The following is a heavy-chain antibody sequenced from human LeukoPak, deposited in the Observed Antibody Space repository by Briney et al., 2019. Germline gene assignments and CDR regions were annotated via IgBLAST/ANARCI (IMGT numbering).Heavy chain of an antibody. J-gene: IGHJ3*02. D-gene: IGHD1-26*01. Sequence: GGSLRLSCAASGFTVSTNYMSWVRQAPGKGLEWVSVIYSDGRTYYADSVKGRFTISRDNSKNTLYLQMNTLRAEDAAVYYCARRHSGTYAFDIWGQGTLVTVSS. CDR3: ARRHSGTYAFDI. V-gene: IGHV3-53*01. CDR1: GFTVSTNY. CDR2: IYSDGRT.